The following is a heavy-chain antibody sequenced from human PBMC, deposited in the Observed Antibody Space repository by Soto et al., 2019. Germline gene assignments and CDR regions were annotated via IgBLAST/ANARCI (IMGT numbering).Heavy chain of an antibody. Sequence: VQLVESGGGLVQPGGSLRLSCAASGFTFSSYWIHWVRQAPGEGLVWVSRIKGDVITTNYADSVKGRFTISRDNAKNTVFLQMNSLRAEDTAVYYCARGAFGAYYLDSWGQGALVTVSS. CDR3: ARGAFGAYYLDS. CDR2: IKGDVITT. J-gene: IGHJ4*02. V-gene: IGHV3-74*01. D-gene: IGHD3-3*01. CDR1: GFTFSSYW.